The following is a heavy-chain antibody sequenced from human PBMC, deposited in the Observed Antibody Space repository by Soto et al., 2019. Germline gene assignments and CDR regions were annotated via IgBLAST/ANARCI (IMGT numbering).Heavy chain of an antibody. Sequence: PGGSLRLSCAASGFTFSSYAMSWVRQAPGKGLEWVSAISGSGGSTYYADSVKGRFTISRDNSKNTLYLQMNSLRAEDTAVYYCAKLGYCSSTSCYNNWFDPWGQGTLVTVSS. V-gene: IGHV3-23*01. D-gene: IGHD2-2*01. CDR2: ISGSGGST. J-gene: IGHJ5*02. CDR3: AKLGYCSSTSCYNNWFDP. CDR1: GFTFSSYA.